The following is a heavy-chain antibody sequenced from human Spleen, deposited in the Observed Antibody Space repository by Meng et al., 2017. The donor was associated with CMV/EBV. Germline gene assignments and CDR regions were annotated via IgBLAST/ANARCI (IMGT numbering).Heavy chain of an antibody. D-gene: IGHD4-17*01. CDR2: IKQDGSEK. J-gene: IGHJ4*02. CDR1: GFTFSSTW. V-gene: IGHV3-7*01. CDR3: ARFYGDYAVD. Sequence: ETLSLTCAASGFTFSSTWMGWVRQGPGKGLEWVANIKQDGSEKYYVDSVKGRFTISRDNAKNSLYLQMNSLRAEDTAVYYCARFYGDYAVDWGQGTLVTVSS.